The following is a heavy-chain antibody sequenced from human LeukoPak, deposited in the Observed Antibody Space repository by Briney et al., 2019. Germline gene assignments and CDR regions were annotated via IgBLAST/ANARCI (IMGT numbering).Heavy chain of an antibody. CDR2: IKQAGSET. CDR3: ARVPDRRWEFDL. D-gene: IGHD3-22*01. CDR1: GFTSRTVR. Sequence: GGSLSPSSAVSGFTSRTVRVSWVRQAPGKGLEWVASIKQAGSETYYVDSVKGRFTLSRDNAKNSLYLQMNSLRADDTAVYYCARVPDRRWEFDLWGQGTLVTVSS. V-gene: IGHV3-7*04. J-gene: IGHJ2*01.